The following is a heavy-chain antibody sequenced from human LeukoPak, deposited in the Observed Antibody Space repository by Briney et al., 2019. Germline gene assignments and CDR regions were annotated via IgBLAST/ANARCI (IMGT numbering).Heavy chain of an antibody. J-gene: IGHJ5*02. CDR2: VSGSGGST. D-gene: IGHD6-19*01. Sequence: PGGSLRLSCAASGFTFSNFAMSWVRQAPGKGLEWVSAVSGSGGSTYYADSVKGRFTISRDSSKNTLYLQMNSLRAEDTAVYFCAKGGSSGWYPGSWFDPWGQGTLVTVSS. V-gene: IGHV3-23*01. CDR3: AKGGSSGWYPGSWFDP. CDR1: GFTFSNFA.